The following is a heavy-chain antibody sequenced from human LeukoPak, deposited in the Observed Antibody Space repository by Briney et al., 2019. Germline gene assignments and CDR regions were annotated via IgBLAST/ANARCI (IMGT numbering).Heavy chain of an antibody. CDR1: GFTFSDYN. CDR2: ISSSSTYI. V-gene: IGHV3-21*04. J-gene: IGHJ4*02. Sequence: GGSLRLSCAASGFTFSDYNMNWVRQAPGKGLEWVSVISSSSTYIYYADSVKGRFTISRDNAKNSLYLQMNSLRAEDTAVYYCARVSTAASLAIDYWRQGPLVTVST. D-gene: IGHD6-13*01. CDR3: ARVSTAASLAIDY.